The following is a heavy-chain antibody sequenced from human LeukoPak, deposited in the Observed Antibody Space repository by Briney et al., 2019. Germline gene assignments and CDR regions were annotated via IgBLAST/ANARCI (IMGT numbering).Heavy chain of an antibody. CDR2: INPKSGGT. D-gene: IGHD6-19*01. CDR1: GYTFTGYY. J-gene: IGHJ4*02. V-gene: IGHV1-2*06. Sequence: ASVKVSCKTSGYTFTGYYMHWLRQAPGQGLEWMGRINPKSGGTDYAQKFQGRVTMTRDTSISTAYMELSRLRSDDTAVYYCAASIALTGNLFDYWGQGTLVTVSS. CDR3: AASIALTGNLFDY.